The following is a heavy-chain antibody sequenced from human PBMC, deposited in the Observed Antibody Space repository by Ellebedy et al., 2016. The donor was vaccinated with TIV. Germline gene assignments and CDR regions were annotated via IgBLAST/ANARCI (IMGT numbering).Heavy chain of an antibody. CDR2: IYHSGST. J-gene: IGHJ4*02. D-gene: IGHD4-17*01. Sequence: MPSETLSLTCGVSGGTISSGGYSRSWIRQPPGKGLEWIGYIYHSGSTYYNTSLKSRLTISVDRSKNQFSLNLTSVTAAYTAVYYCARSRGDYSFEYWGRGTLVTVSS. V-gene: IGHV4-30-2*01. CDR3: ARSRGDYSFEY. CDR1: GGTISSGGYS.